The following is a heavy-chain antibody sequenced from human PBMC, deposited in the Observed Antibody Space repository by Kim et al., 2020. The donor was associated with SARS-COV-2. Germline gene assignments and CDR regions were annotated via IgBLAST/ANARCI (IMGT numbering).Heavy chain of an antibody. CDR3: ARGGIVVVPAAMSGYFDY. V-gene: IGHV1-69*01. Sequence: QGRVTITADESTSTAYMELSSLRSEDTAVYYCARGGIVVVPAAMSGYFDYWGQGTLVTVSS. D-gene: IGHD2-2*01. J-gene: IGHJ4*02.